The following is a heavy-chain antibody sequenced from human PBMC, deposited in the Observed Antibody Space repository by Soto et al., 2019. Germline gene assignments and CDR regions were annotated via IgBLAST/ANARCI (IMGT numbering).Heavy chain of an antibody. CDR3: AKCLQAYWNYDAHHV. CDR1: GFIFSTYS. CDR2: ITASGGTT. D-gene: IGHD1-7*01. V-gene: IGHV3-23*01. Sequence: EVKLLESGGGLVQPGGSLRLSCAASGFIFSTYSMTWVRQAPGKGLEWVAHITASGGTTYYADSVKGRFTISRDTSRNTLSLQMNSLRAEDSALYYCAKCLQAYWNYDAHHVWGQGTMVTVSS. J-gene: IGHJ3*01.